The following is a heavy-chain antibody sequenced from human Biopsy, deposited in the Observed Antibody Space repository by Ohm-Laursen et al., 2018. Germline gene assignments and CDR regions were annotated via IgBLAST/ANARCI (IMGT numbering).Heavy chain of an antibody. Sequence: TLSLTCTVSGGSISSYYWRWIRQPPGKGLEWIGYIYYTGSTNYNPSLKSRVTISVDTSMNPLSLRLTSVTAADTAVYYCARHAPSYSGSYWRYFDLWGRGTLVTVSS. CDR3: ARHAPSYSGSYWRYFDL. CDR2: IYYTGST. V-gene: IGHV4-59*08. J-gene: IGHJ2*01. CDR1: GGSISSYY. D-gene: IGHD1-26*01.